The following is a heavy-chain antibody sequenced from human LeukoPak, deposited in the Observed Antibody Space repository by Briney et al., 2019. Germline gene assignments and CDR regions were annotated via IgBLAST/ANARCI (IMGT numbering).Heavy chain of an antibody. CDR3: ARDQCSGGSCYLDY. CDR1: GFTFSSHS. J-gene: IGHJ4*02. D-gene: IGHD2-15*01. Sequence: GGSLRLSCAASGFTFSSHSLNWVRQAPGKGLEWISYISGTSATISYADSVKGRFTISRDSAKNSLYLQMNSLRVEDTAVYYCARDQCSGGSCYLDYWGQGTLVTVSS. V-gene: IGHV3-48*04. CDR2: ISGTSATI.